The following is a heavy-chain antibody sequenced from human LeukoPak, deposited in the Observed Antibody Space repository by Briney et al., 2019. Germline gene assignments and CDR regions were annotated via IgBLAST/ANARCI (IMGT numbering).Heavy chain of an antibody. V-gene: IGHV3-11*01. D-gene: IGHD3-16*01. CDR2: ISSSGGTI. CDR3: ARVYDYVWGRSGAFDI. J-gene: IGHJ3*02. Sequence: GGSLRLSCAASGFTFSDYHMSWIRQASGKGLEWVSYISSSGGTISYADSVKGRFTISRDNSKNTLYLQMNSLRAEDTAVYYCARVYDYVWGRSGAFDIWGQGTMVTVSS. CDR1: GFTFSDYH.